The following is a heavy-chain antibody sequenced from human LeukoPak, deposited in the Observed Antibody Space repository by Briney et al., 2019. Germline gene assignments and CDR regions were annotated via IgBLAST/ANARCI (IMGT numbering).Heavy chain of an antibody. CDR3: ARDSVGYCSGGSCQSGYDY. CDR2: ISSSSSYI. V-gene: IGHV3-21*01. CDR1: GFTFSSYS. D-gene: IGHD2-15*01. J-gene: IGHJ4*02. Sequence: GGSLRLSCAASGFTFSSYSMNWVRQAPGKGLEWVSSISSSSSYIYYADSVKGRFTISRDNAKNSLYLQMNSLRAEDTAVYYCARDSVGYCSGGSCQSGYDYRGQGTLVTVSS.